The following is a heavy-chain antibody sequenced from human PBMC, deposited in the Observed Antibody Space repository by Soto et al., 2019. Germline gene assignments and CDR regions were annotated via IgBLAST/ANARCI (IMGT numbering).Heavy chain of an antibody. Sequence: ESGGDLVQPGGSLRLSCAGPIFTFSSYAMSWVRQAPGKGLEWVSAISASGRSTYYTDSVKGRFTISRDNSKNTLYLEMNSLRAEDSAVYFCAAGTGFWDSWGQGILVTVSS. CDR1: IFTFSSYA. CDR3: AAGTGFWDS. CDR2: ISASGRST. D-gene: IGHD1-7*01. V-gene: IGHV3-23*01. J-gene: IGHJ4*02.